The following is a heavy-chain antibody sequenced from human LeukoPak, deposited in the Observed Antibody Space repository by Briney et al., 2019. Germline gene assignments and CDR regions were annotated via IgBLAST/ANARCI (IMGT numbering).Heavy chain of an antibody. Sequence: GESLKISCRGSEYSFATYWIAWLRQMPGKGLEWMGIIYPSDSDTRYSPSFQGQVTISADKSIKTAYLQWSSLKASDTAMYYCARPLQGIVGATGFDYWGQGTLVIVSS. CDR1: EYSFATYW. CDR2: IYPSDSDT. J-gene: IGHJ4*02. V-gene: IGHV5-51*01. CDR3: ARPLQGIVGATGFDY. D-gene: IGHD1-26*01.